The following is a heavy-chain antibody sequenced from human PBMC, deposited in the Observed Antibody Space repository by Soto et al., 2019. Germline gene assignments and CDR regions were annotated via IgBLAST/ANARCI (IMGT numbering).Heavy chain of an antibody. CDR1: GGSISSGGYS. CDR2: IYHSGRT. J-gene: IGHJ4*02. CDR3: ASSRGGPVPCDC. V-gene: IGHV4-30-2*01. Sequence: QLQLQESGSGLVKPSQTLSLTCAVSGGSISSGGYSWSWIRQPPGKGLEWIGYIYHSGRTYYNPSLQRRVXLXVXGSKNQSSQKLSSVPAADTAVYYCASSRGGPVPCDCWGQGTLVTVSS. D-gene: IGHD3-16*01.